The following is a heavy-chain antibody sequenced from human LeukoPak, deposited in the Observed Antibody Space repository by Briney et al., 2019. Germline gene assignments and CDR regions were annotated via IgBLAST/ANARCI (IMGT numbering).Heavy chain of an antibody. CDR1: GFTFSSYW. CDR2: IKGDGSEQ. J-gene: IGHJ4*02. V-gene: IGHV3-7*05. CDR3: ARDFTAFDY. D-gene: IGHD3-16*01. Sequence: PGGSLRLSCAASGFTFSSYWMTWVRQAPGKGLEWVANIKGDGSEQQYVDSVKGRFTISRDNTKNSLYLRMNSLRAEDTAVYYCARDFTAFDYWGQGTLVTVSS.